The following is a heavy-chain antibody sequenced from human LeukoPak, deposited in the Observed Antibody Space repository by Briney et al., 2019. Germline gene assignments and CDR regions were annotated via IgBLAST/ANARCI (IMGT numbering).Heavy chain of an antibody. CDR1: GFTFSSYG. D-gene: IGHD1-26*01. CDR3: ARGRWELTDAFDI. CDR2: INSDGSST. J-gene: IGHJ3*02. Sequence: GGSLRLSCAASGFTFSSYGMHWVRQAPGKGLVWVSRINSDGSSTSYADSVKGRFTISRDNAKNTPYLQMNSLRAEDTAVYYCARGRWELTDAFDIWGQGTMVTVSS. V-gene: IGHV3-74*01.